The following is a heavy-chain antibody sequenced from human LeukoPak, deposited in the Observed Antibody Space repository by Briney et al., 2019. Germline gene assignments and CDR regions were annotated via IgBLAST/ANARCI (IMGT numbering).Heavy chain of an antibody. V-gene: IGHV4-61*02. D-gene: IGHD2-15*01. Sequence: SETLSLTCTVSGGSINSATYYWTWIRQPAGKGLEWIGRIYTSGSTNYNPSLKSRVTISVDTSKNQFSLRLSSVTAADTALYYCARGVVAAPQTFDYWGQGTLVTVSS. CDR3: ARGVVAAPQTFDY. CDR1: GGSINSATYY. J-gene: IGHJ4*02. CDR2: IYTSGST.